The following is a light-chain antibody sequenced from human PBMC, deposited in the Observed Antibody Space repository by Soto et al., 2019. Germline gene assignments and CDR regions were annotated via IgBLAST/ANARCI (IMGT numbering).Light chain of an antibody. J-gene: IGLJ1*01. CDR2: GVS. CDR3: SSHTLSRALQV. Sequence: ALTQPASVSGSPGQSITISCTGGSSDIGGYNYVSWFQQHPGKAPKLMIYGVSKRPSGVSNRFSGSKSGNTASLTISGLQAEDEADYYCSSHTLSRALQVFGTGTKVTVL. CDR1: SSDIGGYNY. V-gene: IGLV2-14*01.